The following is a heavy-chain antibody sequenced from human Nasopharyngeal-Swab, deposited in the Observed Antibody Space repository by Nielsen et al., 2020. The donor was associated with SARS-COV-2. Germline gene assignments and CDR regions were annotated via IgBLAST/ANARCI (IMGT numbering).Heavy chain of an antibody. CDR1: GFTFTSSA. D-gene: IGHD2-15*01. V-gene: IGHV1-58*02. CDR3: AADVVVVRGMGV. Sequence: SVKVSCKASGFTFTSSAMQWVRQARGQRLEWIGWIVVGSGNTNYAQKFQERVTITRDMSTSTAYMELSSLRSEDTAVYYCAADVVVVRGMGVWGQGTTVTVSS. CDR2: IVVGSGNT. J-gene: IGHJ6*02.